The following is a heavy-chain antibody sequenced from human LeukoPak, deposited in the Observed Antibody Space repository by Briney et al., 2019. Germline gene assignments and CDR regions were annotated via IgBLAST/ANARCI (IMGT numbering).Heavy chain of an antibody. CDR1: GFTFTSSA. CDR3: AAASAAGTSPYYYGMDV. V-gene: IGHV1-58*02. J-gene: IGHJ6*02. D-gene: IGHD6-13*01. CDR2: IVVGSGNT. Sequence: SVKVSCKASGFTFTSSAMQWVRQARGQRLEWIGWIVVGSGNTNYAQKFQERVTITRDTSTSTAYMELSSLRSEDTAVYYCAAASAAGTSPYYYGMDVWGQGTTVTVSS.